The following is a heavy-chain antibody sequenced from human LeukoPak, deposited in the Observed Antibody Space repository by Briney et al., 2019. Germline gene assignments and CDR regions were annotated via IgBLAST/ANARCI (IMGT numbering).Heavy chain of an antibody. D-gene: IGHD4-17*01. Sequence: GGSLRLSCAASGFTFSSYEMNWVRQAPGKGLEWVSYISSSGSTIYYADSVKGRFTISRDNAKNSLYLQMNSLRAEDTAVYYCARDLGDYGNAFDIWGQGTMVTVSS. V-gene: IGHV3-48*03. J-gene: IGHJ3*02. CDR3: ARDLGDYGNAFDI. CDR2: ISSSGSTI. CDR1: GFTFSSYE.